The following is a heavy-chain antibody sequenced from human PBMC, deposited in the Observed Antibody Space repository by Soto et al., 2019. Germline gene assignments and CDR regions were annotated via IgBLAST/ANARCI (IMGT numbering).Heavy chain of an antibody. CDR2: IIPIFGTA. D-gene: IGHD5-12*01. J-gene: IGHJ4*02. CDR1: GGTFSHYA. Sequence: GASVKVSCKASGGTFSHYAINWVRQAPGQGLEWMGGIIPIFGTANYAQKFQGRVTITADESTSTAYLDLSSLRSEDTAVYYCARPVEMATISRSYLFYWGQGTLVTVSS. CDR3: ARPVEMATISRSYLFY. V-gene: IGHV1-69*13.